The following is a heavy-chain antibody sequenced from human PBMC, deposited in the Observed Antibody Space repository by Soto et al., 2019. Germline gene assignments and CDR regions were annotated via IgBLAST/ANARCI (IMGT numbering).Heavy chain of an antibody. D-gene: IGHD2-15*01. CDR3: AREDCPGSGGTCYFAGMGV. V-gene: IGHV3-33*01. CDR1: GFTFSSYG. J-gene: IGHJ6*02. Sequence: QVQLVESGGGVVQPGRSLRLSCAASGFTFSSYGMHWVRQAPGKGLEWVAVIWYDGTNKYYADSVKGRFTISRDNSKNTLHLQMTSLRAEDTAVYYCAREDCPGSGGTCYFAGMGVWGQGTTVTVSS. CDR2: IWYDGTNK.